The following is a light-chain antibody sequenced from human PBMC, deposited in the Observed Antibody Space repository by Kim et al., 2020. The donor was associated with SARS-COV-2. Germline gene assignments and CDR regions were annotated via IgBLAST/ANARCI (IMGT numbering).Light chain of an antibody. CDR1: QSVSSN. CDR3: QQYNNWPLT. V-gene: IGKV3-15*01. CDR2: GAS. Sequence: EIVMTQSPDTLSVSPGERATLSCRASQSVSSNLAWYQQKPGQAPRLLIYGASTRATGIPARFSGSGSGTEFTLTISSLQSEDLAVYYCQQYNNWPLTFGGGTKVDIK. J-gene: IGKJ4*01.